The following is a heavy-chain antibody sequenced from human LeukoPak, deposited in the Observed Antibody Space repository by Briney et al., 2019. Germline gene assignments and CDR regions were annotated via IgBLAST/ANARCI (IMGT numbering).Heavy chain of an antibody. J-gene: IGHJ4*02. Sequence: GGSLRLSCAASGFTFSSYAMSWVRQAPGKGLEWISVISGSGGTTYYADSVKGRFTISRDNSKNTLYLQMNSLRVEDTAVYYCAKDRAFGGVIGLDYWGQGTLVTVSS. CDR1: GFTFSSYA. D-gene: IGHD3-16*02. CDR2: ISGSGGTT. CDR3: AKDRAFGGVIGLDY. V-gene: IGHV3-23*01.